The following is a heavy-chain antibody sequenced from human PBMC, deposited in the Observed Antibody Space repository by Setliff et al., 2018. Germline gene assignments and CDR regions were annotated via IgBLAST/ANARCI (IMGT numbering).Heavy chain of an antibody. CDR1: RGSINSHY. V-gene: IGHV4-4*07. D-gene: IGHD2-15*01. J-gene: IGHJ4*02. Sequence: KPSETLSLTCTVSRGSINSHYWSWIRQPAGKGLEWIGRIFGSGSTNYNPSLKSRVTISVDTSKNHFSLRLSSVTAADTAVYYCARGRGSGGNPLWYWGQGTLVTVSS. CDR2: IFGSGST. CDR3: ARGRGSGGNPLWY.